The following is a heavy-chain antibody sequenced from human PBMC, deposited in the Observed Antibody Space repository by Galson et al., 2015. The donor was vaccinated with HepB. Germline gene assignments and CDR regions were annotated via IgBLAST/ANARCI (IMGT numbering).Heavy chain of an antibody. D-gene: IGHD6-13*01. V-gene: IGHV2-70*04. CDR3: ARIYIAAAGSMGFDY. Sequence: PALVKPTQTLTLTCTFSGFSLSTSGMRVSWIRQPPGKALEWLARIDWDDDKFYSTSPKTRLTISKDTSKNQVVLTMTNMDPVDTATYYCARIYIAAAGSMGFDYWGQGTLVTVSS. J-gene: IGHJ4*02. CDR1: GFSLSTSGMR. CDR2: IDWDDDK.